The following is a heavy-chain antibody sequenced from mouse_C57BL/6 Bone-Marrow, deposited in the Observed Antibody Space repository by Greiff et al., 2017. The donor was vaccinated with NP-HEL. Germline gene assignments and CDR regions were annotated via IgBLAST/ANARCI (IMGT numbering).Heavy chain of an antibody. J-gene: IGHJ3*01. CDR2: ISSGGSYT. V-gene: IGHV5-6*01. D-gene: IGHD1-1*01. CDR1: GFTFSSYG. CDR3: ARDYYGSSYGFAY. Sequence: EVMLVESGGDLVKPGGSLKLSCAASGFTFSSYGMSWVRQTPDKRLEWVATISSGGSYTYYPDSVKGRFTISRDNAKNTLYLQMSSLKSEDTAMYYCARDYYGSSYGFAYWGQGTLVTVSA.